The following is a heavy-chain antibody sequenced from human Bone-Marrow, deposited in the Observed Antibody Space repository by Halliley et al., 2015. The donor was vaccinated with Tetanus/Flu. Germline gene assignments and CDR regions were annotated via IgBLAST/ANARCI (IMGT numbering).Heavy chain of an antibody. V-gene: IGHV4-61*01. CDR3: VRVSRGDCSGGTCYSPYFDH. CDR2: FYDSGYT. J-gene: IGHJ4*02. D-gene: IGHD2-15*01. Sequence: GLVKPSETLSLTCTVSGISLTSSSYYWSWIRQPPGKGLEWIGYFYDSGYTNNNPSLKSRVTISVNRSKNQFSLELTSVTAADTAVYYCVRVSRGDCSGGTCYSPYFDHWGQGTLVTVSS. CDR1: GISLTSSSYY.